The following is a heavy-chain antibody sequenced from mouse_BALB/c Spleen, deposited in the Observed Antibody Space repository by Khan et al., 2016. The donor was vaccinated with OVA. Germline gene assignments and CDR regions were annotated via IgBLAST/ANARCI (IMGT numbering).Heavy chain of an antibody. V-gene: IGHV2-6-4*01. CDR1: GFSLSRYN. Sequence: VKLVESGPGLVAPSQSLSITCSVSGFSLSRYNIHWVRQPPGKGLEWLGMIWGGGGTDYNSTLKSRLTISKDKSESQVFLKMNSMQTDDTAMYYCARAYYRFDGYYAMDYWGQGTSVTVAS. CDR3: ARAYYRFDGYYAMDY. J-gene: IGHJ4*01. CDR2: IWGGGGT. D-gene: IGHD2-14*01.